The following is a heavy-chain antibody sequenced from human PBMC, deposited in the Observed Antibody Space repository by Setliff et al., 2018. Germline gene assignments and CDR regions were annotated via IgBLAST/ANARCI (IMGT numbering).Heavy chain of an antibody. V-gene: IGHV1-18*01. CDR2: ISAYNGNT. J-gene: IGHJ4*02. D-gene: IGHD2-15*01. Sequence: ASVKVSCKASGYTFTSYGISWVRQAPGQGLEWMGWISAYNGNTNYAQKLQGRVTMTTDTSTSTAYMELRSLRPEDTAVYYCARTCSGSGCYAGLESWGQGTPVTVSS. CDR3: ARTCSGSGCYAGLES. CDR1: GYTFTSYG.